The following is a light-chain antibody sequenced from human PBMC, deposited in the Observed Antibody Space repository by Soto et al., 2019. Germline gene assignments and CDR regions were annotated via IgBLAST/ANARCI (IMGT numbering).Light chain of an antibody. CDR1: QTVSSSNY. J-gene: IGKJ1*01. CDR2: GAS. V-gene: IGKV3-20*01. Sequence: EIVLTQSPGTLSLSPGERATLSCRASQTVSSSNYLAWYQQKPGQPPRLLIYGASSRATGIPDRFSGSGSGTDFTLTISSLEAEDFAVYYCQQYSGSPRWTFGRGTKVEIK. CDR3: QQYSGSPRWT.